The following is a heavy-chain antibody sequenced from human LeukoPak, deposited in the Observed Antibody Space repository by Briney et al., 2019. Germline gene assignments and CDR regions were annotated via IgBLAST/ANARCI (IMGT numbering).Heavy chain of an antibody. V-gene: IGHV3-48*01. Sequence: GGSLRLSCAASGFTFSSYSMNWVRQAPGKGLEWVSYISSSSSTIYYADSVKGRFTISRDNAKNSLYLQMNSLRAEDTAVYYCARDRDGFGELLPYYYYYGMDVWGQGTAVTVSS. CDR2: ISSSSSTI. CDR3: ARDRDGFGELLPYYYYYGMDV. D-gene: IGHD3-10*01. J-gene: IGHJ6*02. CDR1: GFTFSSYS.